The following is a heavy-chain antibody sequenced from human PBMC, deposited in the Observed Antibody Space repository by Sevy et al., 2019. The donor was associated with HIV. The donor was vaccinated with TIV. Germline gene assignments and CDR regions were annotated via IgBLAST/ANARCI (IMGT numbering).Heavy chain of an antibody. CDR2: ISNDGRDK. CDR3: ANSRGRYEGSSWLYYYYVMDV. D-gene: IGHD6-13*01. V-gene: IGHV3-30*18. CDR1: GFTFSRYG. J-gene: IGHJ6*02. Sequence: GGSLRLSCAAAGFTFSRYGMHGARQAPGKGLEGVAVISNDGRDKEYAESVKGRFTVSRDNSKDTVYLQMNSVRLEDTAVYYCANSRGRYEGSSWLYYYYVMDVWGQGTTVTVSS.